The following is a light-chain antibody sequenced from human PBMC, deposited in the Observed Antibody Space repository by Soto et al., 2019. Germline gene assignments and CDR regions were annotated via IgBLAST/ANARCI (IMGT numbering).Light chain of an antibody. CDR2: LSSDGSH. V-gene: IGLV4-69*01. CDR3: QTWDTGARVV. J-gene: IGLJ2*01. CDR1: SGHSSYA. Sequence: QPVLTQSTSASASLGAWVKLTCTLSSGHSSYAIAWHQQQPEKGPRYLMKLSSDGSHSKGDGIPDRFSGSSSGAERYLTISSLQSEDEADYYCQTWDTGARVVFGGGTKLTVL.